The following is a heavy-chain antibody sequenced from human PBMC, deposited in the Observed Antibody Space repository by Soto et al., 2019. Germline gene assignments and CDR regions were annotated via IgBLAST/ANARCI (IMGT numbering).Heavy chain of an antibody. CDR1: GGTFGSFA. CDR2: ITPIYGTP. Sequence: QVQLVQSGAEVKKPGSSVKVSCKASGGTFGSFAISWVRQAPGQGLEWMGGITPIYGTPNYAQKFQGRVTITADESMNTAYMDLSSLRSEDTAVYYCARGDWEVHTEGRDNCFDPWGQGTLVTVSS. J-gene: IGHJ5*02. V-gene: IGHV1-69*01. CDR3: ARGDWEVHTEGRDNCFDP. D-gene: IGHD1-26*01.